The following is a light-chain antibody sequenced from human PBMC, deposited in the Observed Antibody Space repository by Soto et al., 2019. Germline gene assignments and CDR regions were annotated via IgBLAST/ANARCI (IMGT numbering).Light chain of an antibody. V-gene: IGKV3-15*01. CDR1: QSVANS. CDR2: SAS. J-gene: IGKJ1*01. CDR3: QQYNNWPRT. Sequence: EIVMTQSPDTLSVSPGERATLSCRASQSVANSIAWYQQKPGQAPRLLIYSASTRATGIPARFSGSGSGTEFTLTISSLQSEDFAVYYCQQYNNWPRTFGQGTKVDIK.